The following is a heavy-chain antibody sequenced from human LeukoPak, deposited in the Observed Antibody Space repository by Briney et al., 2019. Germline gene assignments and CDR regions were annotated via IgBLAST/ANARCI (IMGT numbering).Heavy chain of an antibody. V-gene: IGHV3-9*01. D-gene: IGHD3-22*01. CDR3: AKKGDDSSGYYPTTVDY. CDR2: ISWNSGSI. CDR1: GFTFDDYA. J-gene: IGHJ4*02. Sequence: GGSLRLSCAASGFTFDDYAMHWVRQAPGKGLEWVSGISWNSGSIGYADSVKGRFTISRDNAKNSLYLQMNSLRAEDTAVYYCAKKGDDSSGYYPTTVDYWGQGTLVTVSS.